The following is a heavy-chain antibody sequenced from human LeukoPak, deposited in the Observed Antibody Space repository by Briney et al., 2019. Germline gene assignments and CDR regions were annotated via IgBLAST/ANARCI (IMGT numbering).Heavy chain of an antibody. J-gene: IGHJ4*02. V-gene: IGHV3-21*01. CDR3: ARDQGVYSSSAGSYFDY. CDR1: GFTFSSYS. CDR2: ISSSSSYI. Sequence: GGSLRLSCAASGFTFSSYSMNWVRQAPGKGLEWVSSISSSSSYIYYADSVKGRFTISRDNAKNSLYLQMNSLRAEDTAVYYCARDQGVYSSSAGSYFDYWGQGTLVTVSS. D-gene: IGHD6-6*01.